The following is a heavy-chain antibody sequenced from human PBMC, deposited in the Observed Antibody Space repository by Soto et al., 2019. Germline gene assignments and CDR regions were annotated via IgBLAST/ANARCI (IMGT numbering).Heavy chain of an antibody. CDR2: INAGNANT. J-gene: IGHJ3*02. Sequence: QVQLVQSGAEVKKPGASVKVSCKASGYTFTSYAMHWVRQAPGQRLEWMGWINAGNANTKYSQKFQGRVTITRDTSASTAYMELSSLRSEDTAVYYCAREAYGKLSAFDIWGQGTMVTVSS. CDR3: AREAYGKLSAFDI. CDR1: GYTFTSYA. V-gene: IGHV1-3*01. D-gene: IGHD4-17*01.